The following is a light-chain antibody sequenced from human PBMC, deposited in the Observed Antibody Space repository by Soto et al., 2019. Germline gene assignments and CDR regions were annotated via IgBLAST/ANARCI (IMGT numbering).Light chain of an antibody. Sequence: QAVVTQPPSASATPGQRVTISCSGSSSNIGNNNAYWYQHVPGTAPKLIIHHNTLRPSWVPDRFSGSKSGTSASLAISGPQSDEESDYYCAAWDDSLGAVVFGGGTKLTVL. CDR1: SSNIGNNN. J-gene: IGLJ2*01. V-gene: IGLV1-47*02. CDR3: AAWDDSLGAVV. CDR2: HNT.